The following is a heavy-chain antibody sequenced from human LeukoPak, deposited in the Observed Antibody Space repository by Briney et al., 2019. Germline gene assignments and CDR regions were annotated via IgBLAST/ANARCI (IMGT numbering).Heavy chain of an antibody. CDR3: AKEGYRYGYAIDY. Sequence: GGSLRLSCAASGFTFSTYAMSWVRQAPGKGLEWVSAISGSGGSTYYVGSVKGRFTISRDNSKNTLYLQMNSLRAEDTAVYYCAKEGYRYGYAIDYWGQGTLVTVSS. J-gene: IGHJ4*02. D-gene: IGHD5-18*01. CDR2: ISGSGGST. V-gene: IGHV3-23*01. CDR1: GFTFSTYA.